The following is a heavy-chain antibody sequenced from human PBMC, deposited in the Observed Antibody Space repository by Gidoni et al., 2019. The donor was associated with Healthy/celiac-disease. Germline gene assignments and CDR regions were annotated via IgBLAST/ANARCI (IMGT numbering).Heavy chain of an antibody. J-gene: IGHJ5*02. CDR3: ARGDPAPVVAATPGENWFDP. D-gene: IGHD2-15*01. V-gene: IGHV1-46*01. CDR2: INPSGGST. CDR1: GSTFPSYY. Sequence: QVQLVQSGAEVKKPGASVKVSCKASGSTFPSYYMPWVRQAPGQGLEWMGIINPSGGSTSYAQKFQGRVTMTRDTSTSTVYMELSSLRSEDTAVYYCARGDPAPVVAATPGENWFDPWGQGTLVTVSS.